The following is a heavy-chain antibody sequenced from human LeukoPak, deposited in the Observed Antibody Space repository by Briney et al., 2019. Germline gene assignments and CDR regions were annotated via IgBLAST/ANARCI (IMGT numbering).Heavy chain of an antibody. J-gene: IGHJ4*02. D-gene: IGHD3-22*01. CDR2: IYHNGNT. Sequence: SETLSLXCAVYGGSFSGYYWAWIRQPPGKGLEWIGKIYHNGNTYYNPSLKGRVTISVDTSKNQFSLKLSSVTAADTALYYCAREFTEYYYDSSKASYWGQGTLVTVSS. V-gene: IGHV4-34*01. CDR1: GGSFSGYY. CDR3: AREFTEYYYDSSKASY.